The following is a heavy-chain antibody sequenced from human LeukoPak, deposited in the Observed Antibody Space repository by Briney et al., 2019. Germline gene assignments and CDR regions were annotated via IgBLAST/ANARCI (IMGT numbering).Heavy chain of an antibody. V-gene: IGHV3-64*01. Sequence: GGSLRLSCAVSGFTFSSYSMNWVRQAPGKGLEYASVISSNGGNIYYAHSVKGRFTISRDNSKNTLYVQMDTLSPDDMAVYYCSRDRVGATAKGHYFDYWGQGTLVTVSS. CDR3: SRDRVGATAKGHYFDY. D-gene: IGHD1-26*01. CDR2: ISSNGGNI. CDR1: GFTFSSYS. J-gene: IGHJ4*02.